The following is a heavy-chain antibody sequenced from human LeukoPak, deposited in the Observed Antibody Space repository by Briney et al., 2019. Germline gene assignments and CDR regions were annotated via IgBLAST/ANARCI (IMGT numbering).Heavy chain of an antibody. V-gene: IGHV4-34*01. CDR1: GGSFSGYY. CDR2: INHSGST. J-gene: IGHJ3*02. Sequence: SETLSLTCAVYGGSFSGYYWSWIRQPPGKGLELIGEINHSGSTNYNPCLKSRVTISVDTSNNQFSLKLSSVTAADTAVYYCARSGAIWFGGFDIWGQGTMVTVSS. CDR3: ARSGAIWFGGFDI. D-gene: IGHD3-10*01.